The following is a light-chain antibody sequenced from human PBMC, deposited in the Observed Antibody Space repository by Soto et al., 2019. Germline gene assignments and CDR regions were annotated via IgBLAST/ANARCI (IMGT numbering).Light chain of an antibody. CDR2: GVN. Sequence: QSALTQPASVSGSPGQSITVSCTGTYSDIGTYDSVSWYQHHPGRAPKLLIFGVNRRPSGISYRFSASKSGNTASLTISGLQAEDEADYYCTSYTRDTTYVFGTGTTLTVL. V-gene: IGLV2-14*01. CDR3: TSYTRDTTYV. J-gene: IGLJ1*01. CDR1: YSDIGTYDS.